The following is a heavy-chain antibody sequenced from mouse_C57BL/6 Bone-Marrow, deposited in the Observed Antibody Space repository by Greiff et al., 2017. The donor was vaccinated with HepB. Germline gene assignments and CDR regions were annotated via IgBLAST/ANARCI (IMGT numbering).Heavy chain of an antibody. Sequence: EVMLVESGGGLVQPGGSLKLSCAASGFTFSDYYMYWVRQTPEKRLEWVAYISNGGGSTYYPDTVKGRFTISRDKAKNTLYLQVSRLKAEDTAMYYCARHEGVSYWGQGTRVTVSA. CDR2: ISNGGGST. J-gene: IGHJ3*01. V-gene: IGHV5-12*01. CDR3: ARHEGVSY. CDR1: GFTFSDYY.